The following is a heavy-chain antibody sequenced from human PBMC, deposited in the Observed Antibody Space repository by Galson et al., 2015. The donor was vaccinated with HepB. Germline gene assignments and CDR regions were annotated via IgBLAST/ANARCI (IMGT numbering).Heavy chain of an antibody. J-gene: IGHJ5*02. CDR1: GFTFSHYN. Sequence: SLRLSCAASGFTFSHYNMNWVRQTPGKGLERVSSISSSSDYIYYADSVKGRFTISRDNAKNSLHLQMNSLRVDDTAVYYCARDGGIAVAGTWWFNPWGQGTLVTVSS. V-gene: IGHV3-21*06. D-gene: IGHD6-19*01. CDR2: ISSSSDYI. CDR3: ARDGGIAVAGTWWFNP.